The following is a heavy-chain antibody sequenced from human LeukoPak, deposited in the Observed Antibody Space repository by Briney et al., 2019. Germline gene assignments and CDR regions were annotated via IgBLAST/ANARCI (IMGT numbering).Heavy chain of an antibody. D-gene: IGHD3-10*01. Sequence: PSETLSLTCTVSGGSISSYYWSWIRQPPGKGLEWIGYIYYSGSTNYDPSLKSRVTISVDTSENQFSLKLSSVTAADTAVYYCARHSRSGRLYYFDYWGQGTLVTVSS. CDR1: GGSISSYY. CDR3: ARHSRSGRLYYFDY. J-gene: IGHJ4*02. V-gene: IGHV4-59*08. CDR2: IYYSGST.